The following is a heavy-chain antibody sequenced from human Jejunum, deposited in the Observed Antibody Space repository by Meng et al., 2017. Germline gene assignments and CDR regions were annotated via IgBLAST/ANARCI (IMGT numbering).Heavy chain of an antibody. CDR2: TYYRSEWQN. D-gene: IGHD3-10*01. V-gene: IGHV6-1*01. J-gene: IGHJ4*02. Sequence: QVQLQQSGPGLVKPSQTLPLTCAISGDSVSSNRALWHWVRQSPSRGLEWLGQTYYRSEWQNHYGVSVKSRITINADTSRNQFSLNLNSVTPEDTAVYYCTTWYGEYWGQGTLVTVSS. CDR3: TTWYGEY. CDR1: GDSVSSNRAL.